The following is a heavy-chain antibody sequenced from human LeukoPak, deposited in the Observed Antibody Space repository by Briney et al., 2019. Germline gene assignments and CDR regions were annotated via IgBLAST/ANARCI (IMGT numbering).Heavy chain of an antibody. CDR1: GYIFTSYY. D-gene: IGHD5-24*01. Sequence: GASVKVSCKASGYIFTSYYIHWVRQAPGQGLEWMGWINPNSGGTNYAQKFQGRVTMTRDTSISTAYMELSRLRSDDTAVYYCARDGGYNLSESDDYWGQGTLVTVSS. J-gene: IGHJ4*02. CDR2: INPNSGGT. CDR3: ARDGGYNLSESDDY. V-gene: IGHV1-2*02.